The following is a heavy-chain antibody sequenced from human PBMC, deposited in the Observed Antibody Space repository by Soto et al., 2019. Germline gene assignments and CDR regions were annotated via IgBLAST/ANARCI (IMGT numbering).Heavy chain of an antibody. Sequence: ASVKVSCKASGYTFTGYYMHWVRQAPGQGLEWMGWINPNSGGTNYAQKFQGRVTMTRDTSISTAYMELSRLRSGDTAVYYCAREHESYYDSSGYFDYWGQGTLVTVSA. CDR1: GYTFTGYY. D-gene: IGHD3-22*01. CDR3: AREHESYYDSSGYFDY. V-gene: IGHV1-2*02. CDR2: INPNSGGT. J-gene: IGHJ4*02.